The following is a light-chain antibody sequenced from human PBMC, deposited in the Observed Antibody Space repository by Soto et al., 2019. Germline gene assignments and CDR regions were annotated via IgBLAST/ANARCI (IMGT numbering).Light chain of an antibody. V-gene: IGKV3-20*01. Sequence: EIGLTQSPGTLSLSPGERATLSCRASQSVSSSSLAWYQQKPGQAPRLLIHGTSTRATGIPDRFSGSGSGTDFTLIISRLEPEDFAVYFCQHYGTSPPYTFAQGTKLEIK. J-gene: IGKJ2*01. CDR1: QSVSSSS. CDR2: GTS. CDR3: QHYGTSPPYT.